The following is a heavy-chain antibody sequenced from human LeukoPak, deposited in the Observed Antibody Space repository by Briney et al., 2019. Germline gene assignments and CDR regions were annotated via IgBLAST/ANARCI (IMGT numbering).Heavy chain of an antibody. CDR1: GFTFSSYS. D-gene: IGHD6-13*01. V-gene: IGHV3-48*04. Sequence: GSLSLSCAVSGFTFSSYSMNWVRPAPGKGLEWVSYISSSSSIIYYSDSVKGRFTISRDNAKNSLYLQMNSLRAEDTAVYYCARDQEVRYSSSWYYYYYMDVWGKGTTVTVSS. J-gene: IGHJ6*03. CDR3: ARDQEVRYSSSWYYYYYMDV. CDR2: ISSSSSII.